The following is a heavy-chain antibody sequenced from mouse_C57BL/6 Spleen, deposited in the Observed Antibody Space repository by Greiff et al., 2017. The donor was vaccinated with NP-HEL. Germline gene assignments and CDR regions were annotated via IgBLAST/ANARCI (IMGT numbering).Heavy chain of an antibody. Sequence: QVQLQQPGAELVMPGASVKLSCKASGYTFTSYWMHWVKQRPGQGLEWIGEIDPSDSYTNYNQKFKGKSTLTVDKSSSTAYMQLSSLTSEDSAVYYCARVGTTVVAMDYAMDYWGQGTSVTVSS. CDR2: IDPSDSYT. CDR1: GYTFTSYW. V-gene: IGHV1-69*01. CDR3: ARVGTTVVAMDYAMDY. D-gene: IGHD1-1*01. J-gene: IGHJ4*01.